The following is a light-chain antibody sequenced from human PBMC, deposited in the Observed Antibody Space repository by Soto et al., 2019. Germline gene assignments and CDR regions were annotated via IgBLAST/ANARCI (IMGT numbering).Light chain of an antibody. CDR3: QQYGSSPGT. V-gene: IGKV3-20*01. Sequence: EIVLTQSPGTLSLSPGERATLSCRASQSVSSSYLAWYQQKPGQAPRLLIYGASSRATGIPDRFSGSGSGTDFTLTIRILEPEDFAVYYCQQYGSSPGTFGQGTKLEIK. CDR1: QSVSSSY. CDR2: GAS. J-gene: IGKJ2*01.